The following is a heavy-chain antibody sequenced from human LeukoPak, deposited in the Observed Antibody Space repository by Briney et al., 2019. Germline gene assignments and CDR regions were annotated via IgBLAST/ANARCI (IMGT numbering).Heavy chain of an antibody. V-gene: IGHV3-21*01. J-gene: IGHJ3*01. CDR1: GFTFSSYS. D-gene: IGHD3-22*01. CDR2: ISSSSSYI. CDR3: ARAFIRGDSSGYHAFDL. Sequence: RSLQLSGAASGFTFSSYSMNWVRQAPGKGLEWVSSISSSSSYIYYADSVKGRFTISRDNAKNSLYLQMNSLRAEDTAVYYCARAFIRGDSSGYHAFDLAGQETIDTVSS.